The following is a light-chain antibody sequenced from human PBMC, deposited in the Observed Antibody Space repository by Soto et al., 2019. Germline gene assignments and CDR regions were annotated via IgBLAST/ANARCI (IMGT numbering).Light chain of an antibody. V-gene: IGLV2-14*01. CDR2: DVS. CDR1: SSDVGGYKY. Sequence: QSALTQPASVSGSPGQSITISCTGSSSDVGGYKYVSWYQQRPGKAPKLMIYDVSHRPSGVSNRFSGSKSGNTASLTIFGLQPEDEADYYCTSYTISSTVVFGGGTKLTVL. CDR3: TSYTISSTVV. J-gene: IGLJ2*01.